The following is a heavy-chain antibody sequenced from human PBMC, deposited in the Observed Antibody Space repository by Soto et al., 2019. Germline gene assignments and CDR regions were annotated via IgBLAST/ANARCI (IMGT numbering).Heavy chain of an antibody. CDR2: ISGSSGYI. J-gene: IGHJ5*02. CDR1: GFTFNSYS. D-gene: IGHD6-13*01. Sequence: SLRLSCAASGFTFNSYSMSWVRQAPGKGLEWVSSISGSSGYIYYTDSVKGRFTISRDNAKNSLYLQMNSLRAEDTAVYYCARDSKQQLVNHGFAPWGQGTLVTVSS. CDR3: ARDSKQQLVNHGFAP. V-gene: IGHV3-21*04.